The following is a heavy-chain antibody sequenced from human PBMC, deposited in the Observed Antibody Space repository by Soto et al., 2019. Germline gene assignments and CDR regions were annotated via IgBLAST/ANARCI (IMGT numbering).Heavy chain of an antibody. V-gene: IGHV3-30-3*01. J-gene: IGHJ4*02. CDR2: ISYDGSNK. CDR1: GFTFSSYA. D-gene: IGHD2-15*01. CDR3: VAGYCSGGSCYSPDY. Sequence: GGSLRLSCAASGFTFSSYAMHWVRQAPGKGLEWVAVISYDGSNKYYADSVKGRFTISRDNSKNTLYLQMNSLRAEDTAVYYCVAGYCSGGSCYSPDYWGQGTLVTVSS.